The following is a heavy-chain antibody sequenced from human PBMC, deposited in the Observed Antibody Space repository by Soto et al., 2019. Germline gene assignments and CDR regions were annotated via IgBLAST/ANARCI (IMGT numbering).Heavy chain of an antibody. V-gene: IGHV3-48*01. J-gene: IGHJ6*02. D-gene: IGHD5-12*01. CDR2: ISSSSSTI. CDR1: GFTFSSYS. Sequence: PGGSLRLSCGASGFTFSSYSMNWVRQAPGKGLEWVSYISSSSSTIYYADSVKGRFTISRDNAKNSLYLQMNSLRAEDTAVYYCARADSGYAHGYYYYGMDVWGQGTTVTVSS. CDR3: ARADSGYAHGYYYYGMDV.